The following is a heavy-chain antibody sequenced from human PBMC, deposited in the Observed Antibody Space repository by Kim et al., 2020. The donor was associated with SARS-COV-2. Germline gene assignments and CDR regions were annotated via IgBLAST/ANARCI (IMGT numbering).Heavy chain of an antibody. J-gene: IGHJ3*02. CDR2: ISGSGGST. V-gene: IGHV3-23*01. CDR1: GFTFSSYA. Sequence: GGSLRLSCAASGFTFSSYAMSWVRQAPGKGLEWVSAISGSGGSTYYADSVKGRFTISRDNSKNTLYLQMNSLRAEDTAVYYCAISTGDDGAFDIWGQGTMVTVSS. D-gene: IGHD7-27*01. CDR3: AISTGDDGAFDI.